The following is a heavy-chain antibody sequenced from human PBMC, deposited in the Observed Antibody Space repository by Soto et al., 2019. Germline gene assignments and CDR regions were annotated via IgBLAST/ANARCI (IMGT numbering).Heavy chain of an antibody. D-gene: IGHD3-10*01. CDR3: TTDLLLLWFGELLYRTDY. CDR2: IKSKTDGGTT. J-gene: IGHJ4*02. Sequence: GGSLRLSCAASGFTFSNAWMNWVRQAPGKGLEWVGRIKSKTDGGTTDYAAPVKGRFTISRDDSKNTLYLQMNSLKTEDTAVYYCTTDLLLLWFGELLYRTDYWGQGTLVTVSS. V-gene: IGHV3-15*07. CDR1: GFTFSNAW.